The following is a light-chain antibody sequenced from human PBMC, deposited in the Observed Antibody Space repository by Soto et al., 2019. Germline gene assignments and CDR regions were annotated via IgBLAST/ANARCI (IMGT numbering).Light chain of an antibody. Sequence: DIQMTQSPSTLSASVGDRVTITCRASQSISTWLAWYQQKPGKAPKLLIYDASSLESGVPSRFSGSGSGTDFTLTISRLEPEDFAVYYCQQYNNWPPWTFGQGTKVDIK. CDR1: QSISTW. V-gene: IGKV1-5*01. CDR2: DAS. CDR3: QQYNNWPPWT. J-gene: IGKJ1*01.